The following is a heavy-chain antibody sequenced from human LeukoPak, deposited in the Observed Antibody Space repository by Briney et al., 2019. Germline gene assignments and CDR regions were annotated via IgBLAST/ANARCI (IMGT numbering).Heavy chain of an antibody. D-gene: IGHD3-10*01. V-gene: IGHV3-11*06. CDR1: GFTFSDSY. CDR3: ASGMVRGVINY. CDR2: ISSSGSFT. J-gene: IGHJ4*02. Sequence: GGSLRLSCAASGFTFSDSYMNWIRQAPGKGLEWLSYISSSGSFTNYVDSVRGRFTISRDNAKNSLFLQMNSLRAEDTAVYYCASGMVRGVINYWGQGTLVTVSS.